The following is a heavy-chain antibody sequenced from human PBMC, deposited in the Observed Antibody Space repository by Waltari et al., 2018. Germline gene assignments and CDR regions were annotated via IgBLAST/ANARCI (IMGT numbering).Heavy chain of an antibody. Sequence: QVHMEASGGGVVHPGGSLRLSCGASGFTFRDYGMHWVRQSPGKGLEWVAYIRLDGSDKYYGDAVKGRFTLYRDNTYNILYLRMKNLRSEDTAIYYCAKDVYGPGLSYGAHIDHWGQGTLVTVSS. CDR1: GFTFRDYG. V-gene: IGHV3-30*02. D-gene: IGHD3-10*01. CDR2: IRLDGSDK. CDR3: AKDVYGPGLSYGAHIDH. J-gene: IGHJ4*02.